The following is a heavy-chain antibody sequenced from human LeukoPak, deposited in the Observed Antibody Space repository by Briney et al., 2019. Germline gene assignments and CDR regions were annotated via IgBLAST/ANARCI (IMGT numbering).Heavy chain of an antibody. CDR2: ITRDAGST. Sequence: GGSLRLSCAASGFTFDDYTMHWVRQAPGKGLEWLSLITRDAGSTFYADSVKGRFTISRDNSKTTLYLQMNGLRAEDTAVYYCAKDLPAAYFDYWGQGTLVTVSS. J-gene: IGHJ4*02. V-gene: IGHV3-43*01. D-gene: IGHD2-2*01. CDR1: GFTFDDYT. CDR3: AKDLPAAYFDY.